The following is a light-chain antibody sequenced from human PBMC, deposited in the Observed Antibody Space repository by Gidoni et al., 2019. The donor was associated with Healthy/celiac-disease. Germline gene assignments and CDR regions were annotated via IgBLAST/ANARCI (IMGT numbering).Light chain of an antibody. CDR3: QSYDSSLSGYYV. V-gene: IGLV1-40*01. Sequence: QSVLTQPPSVSGAPGQRVTISCTGTSSNIGAGYEVHWYQQLPGTAPKLLIYGNSNRPSGVPDRFSGSKSGTSASRAITGLQAEDEADYYCQSYDSSLSGYYVFGTGTKVTVL. J-gene: IGLJ1*01. CDR2: GNS. CDR1: SSNIGAGYE.